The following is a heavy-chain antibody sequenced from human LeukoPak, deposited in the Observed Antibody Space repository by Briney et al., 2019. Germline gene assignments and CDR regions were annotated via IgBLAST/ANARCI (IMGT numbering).Heavy chain of an antibody. CDR3: ARDLGGRSGSLDY. J-gene: IGHJ4*02. V-gene: IGHV1-46*01. CDR2: INPSGVTT. D-gene: IGHD3-22*01. CDR1: GYTFTSYY. Sequence: ASVKVSCKASGYTFTSYYMHWVRQAPGQGLERMGIINPSGVTTIYAQKFQGRVTVTRDTSTSTVYMELSSLRSEDTAVYYCARDLGGRSGSLDYWGQGTLVTVSS.